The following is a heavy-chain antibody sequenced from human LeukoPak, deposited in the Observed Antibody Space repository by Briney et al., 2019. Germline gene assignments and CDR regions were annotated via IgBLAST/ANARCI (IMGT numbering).Heavy chain of an antibody. V-gene: IGHV1-46*01. CDR1: GYSLTTSW. CDR2: INPSGGST. D-gene: IGHD2-2*01. J-gene: IGHJ4*02. CDR3: ARDGPTAAPFDY. Sequence: GESLKISCKGSGYSLTTSWIGWVRQAPGQGLEWMGIINPSGGSTSYAQRFQGRVAMTRDTSTTTVYMEVNSLTSEDTAVYFCARDGPTAAPFDYWGQGTLVTVSS.